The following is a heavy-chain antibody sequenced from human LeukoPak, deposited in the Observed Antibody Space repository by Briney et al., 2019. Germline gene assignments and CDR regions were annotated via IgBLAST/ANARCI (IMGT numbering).Heavy chain of an antibody. V-gene: IGHV5-10-1*01. CDR3: ARQGGYDSGYFDY. D-gene: IGHD5-12*01. CDR2: IDPSDSYT. CDR1: GYSFTSYW. Sequence: GESLKISCKGSGYSFTSYWISWVRQMPGKGLEWTGRIDPSDSYTNYSPSFQGHVTISADKSISTAYLQWSSLKASDTAMYYCARQGGYDSGYFDYWGQGTLVTVSS. J-gene: IGHJ4*02.